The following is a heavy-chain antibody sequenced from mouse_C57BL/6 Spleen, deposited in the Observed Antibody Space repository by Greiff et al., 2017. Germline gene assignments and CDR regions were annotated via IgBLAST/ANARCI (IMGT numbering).Heavy chain of an antibody. CDR1: GYTFTDYS. D-gene: IGHD2-1*01. V-gene: IGHV1-78*01. CDR3: ARSIYDGSDGDD. Sequence: VQLQQSDAELVKPGASVKISCKASGYTFTDYSIHWMKQRPEQGLEWIGYIYPRDGSTKYNEKFKGKATLTADKSSSTAYMQLNSLTTEDSAVYFCARSIYDGSDGDDWGQGTTLTVAS. J-gene: IGHJ2*01. CDR2: IYPRDGST.